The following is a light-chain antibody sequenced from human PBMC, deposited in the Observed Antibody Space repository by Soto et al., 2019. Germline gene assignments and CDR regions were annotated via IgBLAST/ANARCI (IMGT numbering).Light chain of an antibody. CDR1: QSVSSSY. Sequence: VLTQSPATLSSFTGDRVTLSCRVSQSVSSSYLAWYQQKTGQAPRLLIYGESSRATGIPDRFSGSGSGTDLNLTISRLEPEDFALYYCHKRQSWPRTCGQGTKVDIK. CDR3: HKRQSWPRT. V-gene: IGKV3D-20*02. CDR2: GES. J-gene: IGKJ1*01.